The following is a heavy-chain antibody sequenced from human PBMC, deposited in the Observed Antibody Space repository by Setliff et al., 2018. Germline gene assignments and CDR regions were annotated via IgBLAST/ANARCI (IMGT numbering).Heavy chain of an antibody. V-gene: IGHV4-39*01. CDR1: GDSINTPTYH. J-gene: IGHJ3*02. Sequence: SETLSLTCTVSGDSINTPTYHWGWVRQPPGKGLEWIGSIYYSGSTYYSPSLKRRVTISVDTSKNQFSLKLSSVTAADTAVYYCATRTYYDSNGYYYAIAGPFDIWGQGTMVTVS. CDR3: ATRTYYDSNGYYYAIAGPFDI. CDR2: IYYSGST. D-gene: IGHD3-22*01.